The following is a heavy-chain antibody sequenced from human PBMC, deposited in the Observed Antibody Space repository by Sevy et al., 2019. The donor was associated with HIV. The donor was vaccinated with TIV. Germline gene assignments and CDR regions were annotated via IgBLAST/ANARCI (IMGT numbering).Heavy chain of an antibody. CDR1: GGTFRSFA. CDR2: IIPIFATT. D-gene: IGHD2-21*01. Sequence: ASVKVSCKASGGTFRSFAISWVRQAPGQGLEWMGGIIPIFATTNYTQKLQGRVTITADESTSTAYMELRSLRSEDTAVYYCAKEDIYDNSGDYTEGDCFDVWGQGTMVTVSS. V-gene: IGHV1-69*13. CDR3: AKEDIYDNSGDYTEGDCFDV. J-gene: IGHJ3*01.